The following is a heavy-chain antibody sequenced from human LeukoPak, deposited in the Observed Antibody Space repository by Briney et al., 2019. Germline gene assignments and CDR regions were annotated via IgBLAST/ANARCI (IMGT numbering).Heavy chain of an antibody. J-gene: IGHJ4*02. CDR2: IYYSGST. Sequence: SETLSLTCTVSGGSISSSSYYWGWIRQPPGKGLEWIVYIYYSGSTNYNPSLKSRVTISVDTSKNQFSLKLSSVTAADTAVYYCARDRVRGNSNPYFDYWGQGTLVTVST. CDR1: GGSISSSSYY. D-gene: IGHD4-4*01. CDR3: ARDRVRGNSNPYFDY. V-gene: IGHV4-61*01.